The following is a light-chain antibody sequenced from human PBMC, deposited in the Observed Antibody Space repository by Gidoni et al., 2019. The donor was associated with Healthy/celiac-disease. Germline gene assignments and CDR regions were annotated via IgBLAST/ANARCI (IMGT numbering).Light chain of an antibody. J-gene: IGKJ4*01. CDR1: QSISSY. V-gene: IGKV1-39*01. Sequence: IQMTQSPSSLSASVGDRVTITCRASQSISSYLNWYQQKPGKAPKLLIYAASSLQSGVPSRCSGSGSGTDFTLTISSLQPEDFATYYWQQSYSTPPTFGGGTKVEIK. CDR3: QQSYSTPPT. CDR2: AAS.